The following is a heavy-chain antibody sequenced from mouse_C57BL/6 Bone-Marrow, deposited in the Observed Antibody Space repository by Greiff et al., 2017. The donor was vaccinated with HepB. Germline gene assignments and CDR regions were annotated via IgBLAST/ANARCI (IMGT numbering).Heavy chain of an antibody. D-gene: IGHD4-1*02. CDR2: ITNKANGYTT. CDR1: GFTFTDYY. V-gene: IGHV7-3*01. CDR3: ARSSTGYFDY. Sequence: EVHLVESGGGLVQPGGSLSLSCAASGFTFTDYYMSWVRQPPGKALEWLGFITNKANGYTTEYSASVKGRFTISRDNSQSILYLQMNALRAEDSATYYCARSSTGYFDYWGQGTTLTVSS. J-gene: IGHJ2*01.